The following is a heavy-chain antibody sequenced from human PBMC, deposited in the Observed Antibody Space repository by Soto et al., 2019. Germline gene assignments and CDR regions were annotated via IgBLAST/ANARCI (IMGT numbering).Heavy chain of an antibody. D-gene: IGHD3-10*02. CDR2: ISSSSSYT. CDR3: AKELFMSSDAFDI. J-gene: IGHJ3*02. CDR1: GFTFSSYS. V-gene: IGHV3-21*04. Sequence: GGSLRLSCAASGFTFSSYSMNWVRQAPGKGLEWVSSISSSSSYTYYADSVKGRFTISRDNSKNTLYLQMNSLRAEDTAVYYCAKELFMSSDAFDIWGQGTMVTVSS.